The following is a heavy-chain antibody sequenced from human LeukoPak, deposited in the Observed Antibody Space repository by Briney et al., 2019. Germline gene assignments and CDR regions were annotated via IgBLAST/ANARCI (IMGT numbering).Heavy chain of an antibody. V-gene: IGHV4-39*02. CDR3: ARDYSSLSGLDY. CDR1: GGSISSSSYY. J-gene: IGHJ4*02. D-gene: IGHD6-19*01. Sequence: SETLSLTCTVSGGSISSSSYYWGWIRQPPGKGLEWIGSIYYSGSTYYNPSLKSRVTISVDTSKNQFSLKLSSVTAADTAVYYCARDYSSLSGLDYWGQGTLVTVSS. CDR2: IYYSGST.